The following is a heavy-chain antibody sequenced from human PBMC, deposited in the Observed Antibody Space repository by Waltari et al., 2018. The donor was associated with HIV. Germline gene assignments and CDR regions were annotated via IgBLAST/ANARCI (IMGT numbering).Heavy chain of an antibody. CDR1: GPAFSDYN. Sequence: GQLVDSVGGLVKPGGSLKLSCAATGPAFSDYNMGWVRQAPGRGLGWLSSISSSDTFRFSGSSVRGRLTIPLDTAKESLYLQLNSMRDEETAVYYCERVHYFVSSGYELKLDCWGQGTLVNVYS. J-gene: IGHJ4*02. D-gene: IGHD3-22*01. V-gene: IGHV3-21*01. CDR2: ISSSDTFR. CDR3: ERVHYFVSSGYELKLDC.